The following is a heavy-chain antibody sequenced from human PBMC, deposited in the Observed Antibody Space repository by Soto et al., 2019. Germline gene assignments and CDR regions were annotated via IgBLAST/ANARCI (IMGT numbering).Heavy chain of an antibody. CDR2: IKEDGSEK. Sequence: EVQLVESGGGLVQPGGSLRLSCAASGFIFSNYWMSWVRQAPGKGLEWVANIKEDGSEKYYVDSVKGRFTISRDNAKNSPYLQMNSLRVEDTAVYYCVRVGRLGGYWGQGTLVTVSS. CDR1: GFIFSNYW. CDR3: VRVGRLGGY. D-gene: IGHD3-16*01. J-gene: IGHJ4*02. V-gene: IGHV3-7*03.